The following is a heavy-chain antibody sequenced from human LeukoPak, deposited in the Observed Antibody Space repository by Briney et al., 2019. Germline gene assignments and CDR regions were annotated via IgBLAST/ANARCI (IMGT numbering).Heavy chain of an antibody. CDR1: GFTFSSYG. CDR2: IWYDGSNK. CDR3: ARDRGRYYDSRGFYWGYYFDS. D-gene: IGHD3-22*01. V-gene: IGHV3-33*01. Sequence: GGSLRLSCAASGFTFSSYGMHWVRQAPGKGLEWVAVIWYDGSNKYYADSVKGQFTISRDNSKDTLYLQMSSVRVDDTAVYYCARDRGRYYDSRGFYWGYYFDSWGQGILVTVST. J-gene: IGHJ4*02.